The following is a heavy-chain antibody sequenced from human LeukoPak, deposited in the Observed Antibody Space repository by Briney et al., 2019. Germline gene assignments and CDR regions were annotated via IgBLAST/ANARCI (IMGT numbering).Heavy chain of an antibody. Sequence: SQTLSLTCTVSGGSVRRGNYYWTWIRQPAGSGLEWIGRIYTSGTTDYNPSLRTRVTISVDASRNQFSLNLSSVTAADTAVYYCARGYSSTPGAFDIWGQGTMVTVSS. CDR1: GGSVRRGNYY. CDR3: ARGYSSTPGAFDI. D-gene: IGHD6-13*01. CDR2: IYTSGTT. V-gene: IGHV4-61*02. J-gene: IGHJ3*02.